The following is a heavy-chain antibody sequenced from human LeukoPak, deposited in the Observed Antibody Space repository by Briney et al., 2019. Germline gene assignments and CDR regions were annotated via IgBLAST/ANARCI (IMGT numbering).Heavy chain of an antibody. J-gene: IGHJ4*02. CDR1: GITLSNYG. D-gene: IGHD3-22*01. CDR2: ISGSGGST. Sequence: GGSLRLSCAVSGITLSNYGMSWVRQAPRKGLEWVAGISGSGGSTNYADSVKGRFTISRDNPKNTLYLQMNILRAEDTAVYFCAKRGVVIRVILVGFHKEAYYFDSWGQGALVTVSS. V-gene: IGHV3-23*01. CDR3: AKRGVVIRVILVGFHKEAYYFDS.